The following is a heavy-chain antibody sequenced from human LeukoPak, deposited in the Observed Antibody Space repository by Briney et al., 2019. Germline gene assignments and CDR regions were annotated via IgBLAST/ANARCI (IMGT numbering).Heavy chain of an antibody. CDR2: IYYSGST. D-gene: IGHD3-3*01. CDR3: ARVARFLEWRASNYYYYYGMDV. V-gene: IGHV4-59*01. CDR1: GGSISSYY. J-gene: IGHJ6*02. Sequence: PSETLSLTCTVSGGSISSYYWSWIRQPPGKGLEWIGYIYYSGSTNYNPSLKSRVTISVDTSKNQFSLKLSSVTAADTAVYYCARVARFLEWRASNYYYYYGMDVWGQGTTVTVSS.